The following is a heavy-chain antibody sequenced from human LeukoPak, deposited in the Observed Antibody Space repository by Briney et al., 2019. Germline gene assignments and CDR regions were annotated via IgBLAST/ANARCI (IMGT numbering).Heavy chain of an antibody. J-gene: IGHJ3*02. V-gene: IGHV5-51*01. CDR1: GYSFTCYW. CDR2: IYPGDSDT. CDR3: ARRNIVVVTAITPPDAFDI. D-gene: IGHD2-21*02. Sequence: GESLKISCKGSGYSFTCYWIGWVRQMPGKGLEWMGIIYPGDSDTRYSPSFQGQVTISADKSISTAYLQWSSLKASDTAMYYCARRNIVVVTAITPPDAFDIWGQGTMVTVSS.